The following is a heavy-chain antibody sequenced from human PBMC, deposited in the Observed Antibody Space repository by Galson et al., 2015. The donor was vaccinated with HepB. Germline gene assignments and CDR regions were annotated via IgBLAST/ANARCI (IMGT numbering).Heavy chain of an antibody. CDR1: GFTFSSYS. Sequence: SLRLSCAASGFTFSSYSMNWVRQAPGKGLEWVSSISSSSTYIYYADSVKGRFTISRDSAKSSLYLQMNSLRAEDTAVYYCARDRVGDKSGYSDVYEGFRYFDYWGQGTLVTVSS. D-gene: IGHD5-18*01. J-gene: IGHJ4*02. CDR3: ARDRVGDKSGYSDVYEGFRYFDY. V-gene: IGHV3-21*01. CDR2: ISSSSTYI.